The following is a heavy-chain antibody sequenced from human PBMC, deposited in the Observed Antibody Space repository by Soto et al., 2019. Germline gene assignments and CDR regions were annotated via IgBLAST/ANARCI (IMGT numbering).Heavy chain of an antibody. CDR2: IKQDGSEK. CDR3: ARVRRPEVVIANFPAEYFQH. V-gene: IGHV3-7*01. D-gene: IGHD2-21*01. CDR1: GFTFSSYW. J-gene: IGHJ1*01. Sequence: GGSLRLSCAASGFTFSSYWMSWVRQAPGKGLECVANIKQDGSEKYYVDSVKGRFTISRDNAKNSLYLQMNSLRAEDTAVYYCARVRRPEVVIANFPAEYFQHWGQGTLVTVSS.